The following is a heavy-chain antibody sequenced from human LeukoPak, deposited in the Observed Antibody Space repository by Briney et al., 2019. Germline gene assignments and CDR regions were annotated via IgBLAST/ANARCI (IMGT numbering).Heavy chain of an antibody. CDR3: AAAAGTSGGEDY. CDR1: GFTFTSSA. D-gene: IGHD6-13*01. CDR2: IVVGSGNT. Sequence: GASVKVSCKASGFTFTSSAMQWVRQARGQRLEWIGWIVVGSGNTNYAQKFQERVTITRDMSTSTAYMELSSRRSEDTAVYYCAAAAGTSGGEDYWGQGTLVTVSS. J-gene: IGHJ4*02. V-gene: IGHV1-58*02.